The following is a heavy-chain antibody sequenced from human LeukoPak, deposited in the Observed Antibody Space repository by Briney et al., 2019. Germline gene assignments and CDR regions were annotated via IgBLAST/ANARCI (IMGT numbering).Heavy chain of an antibody. V-gene: IGHV4-61*08. D-gene: IGHD3-10*01. Sequence: SETLSLTCTVSGVSASNADYYWSWIRHPPGKTLEWIGYIYHTGSNNYKYSLKSRVTISLDTSKNRFSLRLTSMTAADTAIYYCARGPNMVRGVILRHWGQGTLVTVSS. CDR3: ARGPNMVRGVILRH. CDR2: IYHTGSN. J-gene: IGHJ4*02. CDR1: GVSASNADYY.